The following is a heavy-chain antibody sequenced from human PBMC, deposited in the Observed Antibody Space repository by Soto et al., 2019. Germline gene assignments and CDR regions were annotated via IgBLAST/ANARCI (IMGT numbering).Heavy chain of an antibody. CDR3: ARDRRITIFGDYYYYYDMDV. CDR2: ISSSSTI. J-gene: IGHJ6*02. D-gene: IGHD3-3*01. Sequence: GGSLRLSCAASGFTFCDYYMNWVRQAPGKGLEWVSSISSSSTIYYADSVKGRFTTSRDNAKNSLYLQMNSLRAEDTAVYYCARDRRITIFGDYYYYYDMDVWGQGTTVTVSS. V-gene: IGHV3-11*04. CDR1: GFTFCDYY.